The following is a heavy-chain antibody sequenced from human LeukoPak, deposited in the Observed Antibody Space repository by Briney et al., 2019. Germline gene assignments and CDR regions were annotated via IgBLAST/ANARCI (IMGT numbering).Heavy chain of an antibody. Sequence: PGGSLRLSCGASGFSFSASSMHWVRQAPGKGLEWVSGISGSSGSTYYADSVKGRFTISRDNSKNTLYLQMNSLRAEDTAVYYCAKSGFGESASYNWFDPWGQGTLVTVSS. V-gene: IGHV3-23*01. J-gene: IGHJ5*02. CDR1: GFSFSASS. CDR2: ISGSSGST. CDR3: AKSGFGESASYNWFDP. D-gene: IGHD3-10*01.